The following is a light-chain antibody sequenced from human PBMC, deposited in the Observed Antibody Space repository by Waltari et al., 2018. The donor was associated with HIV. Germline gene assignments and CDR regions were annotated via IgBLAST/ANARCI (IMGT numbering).Light chain of an antibody. V-gene: IGLV3-21*04. Sequence: SYALTQPPSVSVAPGKTARITCGGDNIGGKLVHWYQQKPGQAPVLVICDDSDRPSGSPERCSGSNSGNTATLTIRRVEGGDEADYYCQVWVDSRDVAVIFGGGTKLTVL. CDR2: DDS. CDR3: QVWVDSRDVAVI. J-gene: IGLJ2*01. CDR1: NIGGKL.